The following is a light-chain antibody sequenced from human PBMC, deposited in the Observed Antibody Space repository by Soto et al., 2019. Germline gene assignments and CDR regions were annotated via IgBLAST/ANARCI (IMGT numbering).Light chain of an antibody. CDR1: QNLSRYF. Sequence: EVVLTQSPGTLCLSPGYRASLSGRASQNLSRYFLAWYQHKPGQAPSLLISGASRRATGIPARFSGAGSGTDFTLTISSLQPEDFAIYYCQQTYTTPEITFGQGTRLEIK. J-gene: IGKJ5*01. CDR3: QQTYTTPEIT. CDR2: GAS. V-gene: IGKV3-20*01.